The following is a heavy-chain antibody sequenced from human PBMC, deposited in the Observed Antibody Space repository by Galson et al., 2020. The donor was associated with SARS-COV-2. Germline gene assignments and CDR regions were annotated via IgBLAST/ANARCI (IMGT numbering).Heavy chain of an antibody. D-gene: IGHD2-15*01. CDR1: GGSFSGYS. Sequence: SETLSLTCAVYGGSFSGYSWIWIRQPPGKGLEWIGEISHSGTAYYNPDLKSRVTTSVETSKNHFSLRLTSVTAADTALYFCARVFGASRISDIWGQGTMVTVSS. CDR3: ARVFGASRISDI. CDR2: ISHSGTA. J-gene: IGHJ3*02. V-gene: IGHV4-34*01.